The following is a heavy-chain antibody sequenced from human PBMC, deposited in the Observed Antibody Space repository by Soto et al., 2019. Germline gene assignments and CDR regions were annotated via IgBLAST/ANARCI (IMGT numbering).Heavy chain of an antibody. CDR2: IYSDGST. J-gene: IGHJ3*02. Sequence: GGSLRLSCAASGFTVSSNFMSWVRQAPGKGLEWVSIIYSDGSTYYADSVKGRFTISRDNSKNTLYLQMNSLRAEDTAVYYCAKDKAGVAYAFDIWGQGTMVTVSS. CDR3: AKDKAGVAYAFDI. CDR1: GFTVSSNF. D-gene: IGHD3-3*01. V-gene: IGHV3-66*01.